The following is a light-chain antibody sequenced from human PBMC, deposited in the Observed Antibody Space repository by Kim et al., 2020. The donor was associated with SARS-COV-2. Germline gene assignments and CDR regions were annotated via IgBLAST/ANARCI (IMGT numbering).Light chain of an antibody. Sequence: ASVGDRFTITCRASQSISSWLAWYQQKPGKAPKVLIYKASSLESGVPSRFSGSGSGTEFTLTISSLQPDDFATYYCQQYNSYPWTFGQGTKVDIK. V-gene: IGKV1-5*03. CDR2: KAS. CDR3: QQYNSYPWT. J-gene: IGKJ1*01. CDR1: QSISSW.